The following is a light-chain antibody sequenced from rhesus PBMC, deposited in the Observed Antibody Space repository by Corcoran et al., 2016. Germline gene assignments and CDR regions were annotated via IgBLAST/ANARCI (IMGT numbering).Light chain of an antibody. J-gene: IGKJ1*01. Sequence: DIQMTQSPSSLSASVGDRVTIICRASENVNNYLNWYQQKPGKAPKLLIYKASTLQSGVPSRFSGNGSVTDYTFTISSLQPEDVATYYCQHGYGTPWTFGQGTKVEIK. CDR2: KAS. V-gene: IGKV1-74*01. CDR1: ENVNNY. CDR3: QHGYGTPWT.